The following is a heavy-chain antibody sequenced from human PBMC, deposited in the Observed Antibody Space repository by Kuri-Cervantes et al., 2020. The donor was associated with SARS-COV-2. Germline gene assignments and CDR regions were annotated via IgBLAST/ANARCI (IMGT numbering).Heavy chain of an antibody. J-gene: IGHJ5*02. V-gene: IGHV4-39*07. CDR2: VYHSGST. CDR3: ARTKGTIFGVVNWFDP. D-gene: IGHD3-3*01. CDR1: GGSISSGSYY. Sequence: GSLRLSCTVSGGSISSGSYYWSWIRQPAGKGLEWIGSVYHSGSTYYNPSLKSRVTISVDTSKNQFSLKLSSVTAADTAVYYCARTKGTIFGVVNWFDPWGQGTLVTVSS.